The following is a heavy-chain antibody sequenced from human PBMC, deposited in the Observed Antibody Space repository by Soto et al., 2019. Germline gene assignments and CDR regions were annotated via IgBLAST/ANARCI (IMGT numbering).Heavy chain of an antibody. Sequence: GGSLRLSCAASGFTFSSYGMHWVRQAPGKGLEWVAVISYDGSNKYYADSVKGRFTISRDNSKNTLYLQMNSLRAEDTAVYYCAKDGDYGFLEWVDYYYYYMDVWGKGTTVTVSS. CDR3: AKDGDYGFLEWVDYYYYYMDV. V-gene: IGHV3-30*18. CDR1: GFTFSSYG. CDR2: ISYDGSNK. J-gene: IGHJ6*03. D-gene: IGHD3-3*01.